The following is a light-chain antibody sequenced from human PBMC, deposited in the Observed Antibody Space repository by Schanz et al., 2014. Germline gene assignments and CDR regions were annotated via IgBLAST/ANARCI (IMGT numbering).Light chain of an antibody. J-gene: IGLJ2*01. CDR2: DVS. Sequence: QSALTQPASVSGSPGQSITISCTGTSSDVGAYNLVSWFQQHPGKVPKLVIYDVSNRPSGISNRFSGSKSVNTASLTISGLQAEDEADYHCCSYAHDGTPVVFGGGTKLTVL. CDR3: CSYAHDGTPVV. V-gene: IGLV2-14*03. CDR1: SSDVGAYNL.